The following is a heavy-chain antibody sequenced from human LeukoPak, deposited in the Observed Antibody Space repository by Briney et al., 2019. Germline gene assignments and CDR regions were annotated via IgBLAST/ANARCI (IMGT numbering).Heavy chain of an antibody. CDR3: AREPHRWFGEQYGMDV. V-gene: IGHV3-53*01. J-gene: IGHJ6*04. Sequence: GGSLRLSCAASGFTVSSNYMSWVRQAPGKGLEWVSVIYSGGSTYYADSVKGRFTISRDNSKNTLYLQMNSLGAEDTAVYYCAREPHRWFGEQYGMDVWGKGTTVTVSS. CDR1: GFTVSSNY. D-gene: IGHD3-10*01. CDR2: IYSGGST.